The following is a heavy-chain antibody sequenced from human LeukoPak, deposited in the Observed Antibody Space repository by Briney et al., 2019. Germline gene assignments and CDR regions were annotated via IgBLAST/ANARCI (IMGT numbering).Heavy chain of an antibody. Sequence: GGSLRLSCAASDFTFSRYAMTWVRQAPGKGLEWDSDISGSGGTIYYGDSVKGRFTISRDNSRNTMSLQMNSLRVEDTAVYYCAKNVNRDCSGGSCSGAFDIWGQGTMVTVSS. CDR1: DFTFSRYA. D-gene: IGHD2-15*01. CDR2: ISGSGGTI. J-gene: IGHJ3*02. V-gene: IGHV3-23*01. CDR3: AKNVNRDCSGGSCSGAFDI.